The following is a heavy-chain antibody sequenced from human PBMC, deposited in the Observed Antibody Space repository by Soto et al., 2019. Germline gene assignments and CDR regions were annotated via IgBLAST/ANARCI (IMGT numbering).Heavy chain of an antibody. V-gene: IGHV5-51*01. J-gene: IGHJ4*02. D-gene: IGHD2-15*01. CDR1: GYSFTSYW. CDR3: ARRLRIYCSGGSCYTYYFDY. Sequence: GESLKIYCKGSGYSFTSYWIGWVRQMPAKGLEWMGIIYPGDSDTRYSPSFQGQVTISADKSISTAYLQWSSLKASDTAMYYCARRLRIYCSGGSCYTYYFDYWGQGTLVTVSS. CDR2: IYPGDSDT.